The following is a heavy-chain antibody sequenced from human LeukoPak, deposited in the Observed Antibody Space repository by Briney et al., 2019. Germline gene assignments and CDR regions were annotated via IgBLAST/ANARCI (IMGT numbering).Heavy chain of an antibody. Sequence: PGGSLRLSCAASGFTFSSYWMSWVRQAPGKGLEWVANIKQDGSEKYYVDSVKGRFTISRDNAKNSLYLQMNSLRAEDTAVHYCASLSTSFGMDVWGQGTTVTVSS. D-gene: IGHD5/OR15-5a*01. CDR2: IKQDGSEK. CDR3: ASLSTSFGMDV. V-gene: IGHV3-7*05. J-gene: IGHJ6*02. CDR1: GFTFSSYW.